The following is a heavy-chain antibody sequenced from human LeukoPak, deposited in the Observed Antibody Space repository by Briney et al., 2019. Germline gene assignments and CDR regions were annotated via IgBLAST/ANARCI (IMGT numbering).Heavy chain of an antibody. CDR3: ARTPSRIAVAVDY. J-gene: IGHJ4*02. CDR2: ISYSGST. Sequence: PSETLSLTCTVSAGSISNYYWSWIRQPPGKGLEWIGYISYSGSTNYNPSLKSRVTISVDTSKNQFSLKLSSVTAADTAVYYCARTPSRIAVAVDYWGQGTLVTVSS. CDR1: AGSISNYY. D-gene: IGHD6-19*01. V-gene: IGHV4-59*08.